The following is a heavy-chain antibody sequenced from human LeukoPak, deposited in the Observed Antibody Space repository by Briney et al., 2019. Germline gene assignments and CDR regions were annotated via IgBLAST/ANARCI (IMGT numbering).Heavy chain of an antibody. Sequence: GGSLRLSCAASGFTFSSYAMSWVRQAPGKGLEWVSAISGSGGSTYYADSVKGRFTISRDSSKNTLYLQMNSLRAEDTAVYYCAKVGEHYYDSSGYYAEYFQHWGQGTLVTVSS. CDR1: GFTFSSYA. V-gene: IGHV3-23*01. D-gene: IGHD3-22*01. CDR3: AKVGEHYYDSSGYYAEYFQH. CDR2: ISGSGGST. J-gene: IGHJ1*01.